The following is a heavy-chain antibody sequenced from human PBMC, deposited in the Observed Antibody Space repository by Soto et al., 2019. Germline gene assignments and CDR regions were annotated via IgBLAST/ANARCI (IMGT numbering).Heavy chain of an antibody. CDR2: IFHRGRP. CDR1: GGSISSNNW. CDR3: ARMMDAPMPDGFDI. J-gene: IGHJ3*02. V-gene: IGHV4-4*02. Sequence: QVHLQESDPGLVKPSGTLSLTCAVSGGSISSNNWWTWVRQPPGKDLEWIGEIFHRGRPNYNPSLRSRVTMSMDRSKNLFSLELRSVTAADTAVYYRARMMDAPMPDGFDILGQGTMGTVSA. D-gene: IGHD2-2*01.